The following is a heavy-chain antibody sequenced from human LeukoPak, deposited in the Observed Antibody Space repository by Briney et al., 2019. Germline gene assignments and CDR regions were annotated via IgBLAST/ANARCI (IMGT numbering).Heavy chain of an antibody. J-gene: IGHJ1*01. D-gene: IGHD3-22*01. V-gene: IGHV3-74*01. CDR3: ARAPSEVGGYYPEYFRH. CDR2: IKSDGKT. CDR1: GFTFSRYW. Sequence: GGSLRLSREASGFTFSRYWMHWVRQAPGKGLVWVSRIKSDGKTNYADSVKGRFTISRDNAKNTVSLQMDSLRAEDTGVYYCARAPSEVGGYYPEYFRHWGQGTLVTVSS.